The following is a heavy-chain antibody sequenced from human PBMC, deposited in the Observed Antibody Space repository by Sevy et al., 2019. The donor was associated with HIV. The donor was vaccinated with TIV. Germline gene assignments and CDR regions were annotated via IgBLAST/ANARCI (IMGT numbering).Heavy chain of an antibody. D-gene: IGHD3-22*01. CDR2: IWYDGSNK. CDR3: ARDRDTMIVGGFDY. CDR1: GFTFSSYG. Sequence: GGSLRLSCAASGFTFSSYGMHWVRQAPGKGLEWVAVIWYDGSNKYYADSVKGRLTISRDNSKNTLYLQMNSLRAEDTAVYYCARDRDTMIVGGFDYWGQGTLVTVSS. J-gene: IGHJ4*02. V-gene: IGHV3-33*01.